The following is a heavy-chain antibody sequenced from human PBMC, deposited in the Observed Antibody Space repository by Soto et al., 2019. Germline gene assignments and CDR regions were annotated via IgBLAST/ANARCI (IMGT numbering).Heavy chain of an antibody. CDR2: INYSGSI. Sequence: PSETLSLTCTVSGGSISSSSYYWGWIRQPPGKGLEWIGSINYSGSIYYNPSLKSRVTISVDTSKNQFSLKLRSVTAADTAVYNCARYDSRVYYVDHGGQGTLVTVAS. V-gene: IGHV4-39*01. J-gene: IGHJ4*02. D-gene: IGHD3-22*01. CDR3: ARYDSRVYYVDH. CDR1: GGSISSSSYY.